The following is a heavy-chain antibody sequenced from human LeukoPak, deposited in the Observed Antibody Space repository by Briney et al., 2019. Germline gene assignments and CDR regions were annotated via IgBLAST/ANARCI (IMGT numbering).Heavy chain of an antibody. J-gene: IGHJ4*02. CDR2: VNTVSSYI. Sequence: GGSLRLSCAASGFTFSDYSMNWVRQAPGKGLEWVASVNTVSSYIYYADSMRGRFTISRDNAKNSLFLQMNSLRAEDTAVYYCARLRRNSDRSDFFYYYDHWGQGTLVKVSS. CDR1: GFTFSDYS. D-gene: IGHD3-22*01. V-gene: IGHV3-21*01. CDR3: ARLRRNSDRSDFFYYYDH.